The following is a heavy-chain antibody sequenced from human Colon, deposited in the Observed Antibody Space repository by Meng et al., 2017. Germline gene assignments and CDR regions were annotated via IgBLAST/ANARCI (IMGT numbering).Heavy chain of an antibody. CDR3: ARVGTARPFDY. D-gene: IGHD1-1*01. V-gene: IGHV3-21*01. J-gene: IGHJ4*02. CDR1: GFTFSPYA. Sequence: EVQLVESGGGLTKPGESRRVSCEASGFTFSPYAINWVRQAPGEGLEWVASITSSSNYIHYSDSVKGRFTVSRDNARNSSYLQMDSLRAEDTAVYYCARVGTARPFDYWGQGTLVTVSS. CDR2: ITSSSNYI.